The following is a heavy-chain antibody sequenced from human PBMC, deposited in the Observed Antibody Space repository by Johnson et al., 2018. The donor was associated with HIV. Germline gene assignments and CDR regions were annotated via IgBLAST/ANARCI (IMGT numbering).Heavy chain of an antibody. CDR2: INWTGGST. J-gene: IGHJ3*02. CDR3: ARGGCSGWYFACDI. CDR1: GFTFDDYG. V-gene: IGHV3-20*04. Sequence: VQLVESGGGVVRPGGSLRLSCAASGFTFDDYGMSWVRQAPGKGLEWVSGINWTGGSTGYADSVKGRFAFSRDNAKNSLYLQMNSLRAEETALYYCARGGCSGWYFACDIWGQGTMVTVSS. D-gene: IGHD6-19*01.